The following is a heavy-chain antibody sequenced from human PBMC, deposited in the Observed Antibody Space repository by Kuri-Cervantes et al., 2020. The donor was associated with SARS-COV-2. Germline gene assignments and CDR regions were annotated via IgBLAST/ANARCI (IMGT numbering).Heavy chain of an antibody. Sequence: GESLKISCTVSGFTFSNSDMNWVRQAPGRGLEWVSGVSWNGSRTHYADSVKGRFTISRDNAKNSLYLQMNSLRAEDTALYYCAKGEDDYYDSKGDLWGQGTLVTVSS. D-gene: IGHD3-22*01. CDR3: AKGEDDYYDSKGDL. CDR1: GFTFSNSD. V-gene: IGHV3-19*01. CDR2: VSWNGSRT. J-gene: IGHJ4*02.